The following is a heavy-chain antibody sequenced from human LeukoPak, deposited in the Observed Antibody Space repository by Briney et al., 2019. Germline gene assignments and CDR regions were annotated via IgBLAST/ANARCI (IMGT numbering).Heavy chain of an antibody. CDR2: ISGSGGST. CDR1: GFTFSYYA. CDR3: APREYSGTYSLPY. V-gene: IGHV3-23*01. Sequence: GGSLRLSCAASGFTFSYYAMTWVRQAPRKGLEWVSGISGSGGSTYYADAVKGRFTISRDNSKNTLYLQMNSLRAEDTAVYYCAPREYSGTYSLPYWGQGTLVTVSS. J-gene: IGHJ4*02. D-gene: IGHD1-26*01.